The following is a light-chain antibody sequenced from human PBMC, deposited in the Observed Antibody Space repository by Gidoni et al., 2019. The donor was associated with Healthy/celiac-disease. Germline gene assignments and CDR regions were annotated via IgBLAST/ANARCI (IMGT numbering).Light chain of an antibody. CDR1: QGISSA. CDR2: DAS. V-gene: IGKV1-13*02. Sequence: AIQLTQSPSSLSASVGDRVTITCRASQGISSALAWYQQKPGKAPKLLIYDASSLESGVPSRFSGSGSGTDFTLTISSLQPEDFATYYCQQFNSYSITFGPXPRLEIK. J-gene: IGKJ5*01. CDR3: QQFNSYSIT.